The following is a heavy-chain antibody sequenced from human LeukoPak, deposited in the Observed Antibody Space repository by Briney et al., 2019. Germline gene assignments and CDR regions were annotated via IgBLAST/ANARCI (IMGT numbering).Heavy chain of an antibody. CDR1: GFTFSSYW. J-gene: IGHJ4*02. CDR3: AKDDCSGGSCYHSEGYFDY. CDR2: IKSDGSAT. V-gene: IGHV3-74*01. D-gene: IGHD2-15*01. Sequence: GGSLRLSCAASGFTFSSYWMHWVRQAPGKGLVWVSRIKSDGSATSNADSVKGRFTISRDNSKNTLYLQMNSLRAEDTAVYYCAKDDCSGGSCYHSEGYFDYWGQGTLVTVSS.